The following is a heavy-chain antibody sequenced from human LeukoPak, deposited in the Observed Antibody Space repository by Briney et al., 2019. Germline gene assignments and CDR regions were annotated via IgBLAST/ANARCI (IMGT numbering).Heavy chain of an antibody. CDR1: GFTFSSYG. V-gene: IGHV3-30*02. D-gene: IGHD6-19*01. CDR3: ARRIAVAGSVYFDY. J-gene: IGHJ4*02. Sequence: PGGSLRLSCAASGFTFSSYGMHWVRQAPGKGLEWVAFIRYDGSNKYYADSVKGRFTISRDNSKNTLYLQMNSLRAEDTAVYYCARRIAVAGSVYFDYWGQGTLVTVSS. CDR2: IRYDGSNK.